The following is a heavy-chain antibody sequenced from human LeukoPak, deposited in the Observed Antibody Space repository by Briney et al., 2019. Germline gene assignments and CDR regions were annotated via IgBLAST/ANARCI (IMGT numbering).Heavy chain of an antibody. CDR2: ISSSGSTI. J-gene: IGHJ4*02. CDR1: GFTFSSYS. V-gene: IGHV3-48*04. D-gene: IGHD6-19*01. Sequence: PGGSLRLSCAASGFTFSSYSMNWVRQAPGKGLEWVSYISSSGSTIYYADSVKGRFTISRDNAKNSLYLQMNSLRAEDTAVYYCARGGSGWYAYYFDYWGQGTLVTVSS. CDR3: ARGGSGWYAYYFDY.